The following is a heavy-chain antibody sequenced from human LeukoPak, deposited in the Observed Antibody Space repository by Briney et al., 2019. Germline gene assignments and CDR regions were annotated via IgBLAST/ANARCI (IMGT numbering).Heavy chain of an antibody. D-gene: IGHD6-6*01. J-gene: IGHJ6*02. CDR1: GFTFSGSA. Sequence: PGRSLRLSCAASGFTFSGSAIHWVRQASGRGLEWVGRIRSKADTAYAASVKGRFTISRDDSRNTAYLQMNSLQTEDTAVYYCARLRAARTESYFYYGMDVWGQGTTVTVSS. CDR3: ARLRAARTESYFYYGMDV. CDR2: IRSKADT. V-gene: IGHV3-73*01.